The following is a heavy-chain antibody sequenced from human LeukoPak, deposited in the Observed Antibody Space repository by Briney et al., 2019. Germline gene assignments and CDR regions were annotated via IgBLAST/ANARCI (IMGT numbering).Heavy chain of an antibody. CDR1: GGTFSSYA. CDR2: IIPIFGTA. Sequence: SVKVSCKASGGTFSSYAISWVRQAPGQGLEWMGGIIPIFGTANYAQKFQGRVTITMDESTSTAYMELSSLRSEDTAVYYCASSSRARNYYYYYMDVWGKGTTVTVSS. D-gene: IGHD6-13*01. V-gene: IGHV1-69*05. J-gene: IGHJ6*03. CDR3: ASSSRARNYYYYYMDV.